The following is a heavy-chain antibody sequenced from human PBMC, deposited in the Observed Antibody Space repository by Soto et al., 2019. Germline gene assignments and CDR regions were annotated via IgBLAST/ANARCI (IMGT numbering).Heavy chain of an antibody. CDR3: ATRGGVYYGSGSHEVFDY. CDR2: IIPILGIA. Sequence: QVQLVQSGAEVKKPGSSVKVSCKASGGTFSSYTITWVRQAPGQGLDGMGRIIPILGIANYAQKFQGRVTITADKSTSTAYMELSSLRSEDTAVYYCATRGGVYYGSGSHEVFDYWGQGTLVTVSS. V-gene: IGHV1-69*02. CDR1: GGTFSSYT. D-gene: IGHD3-10*01. J-gene: IGHJ4*02.